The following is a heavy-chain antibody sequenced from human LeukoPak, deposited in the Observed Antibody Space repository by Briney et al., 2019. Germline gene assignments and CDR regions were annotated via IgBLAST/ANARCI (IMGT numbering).Heavy chain of an antibody. CDR3: ATQSYSTSSGYSMDV. D-gene: IGHD6-6*01. J-gene: IGHJ6*03. V-gene: IGHV5-51*01. Sequence: GESLKISCKVSGYSFTSYWIGWVRQMPGKGLEWMGIIYPGDSDTRYSPSFQGQVTISADKSISTAYLQWSSLSASDTAMYYCATQSYSTSSGYSMDVWGKGTTVTVSS. CDR2: IYPGDSDT. CDR1: GYSFTSYW.